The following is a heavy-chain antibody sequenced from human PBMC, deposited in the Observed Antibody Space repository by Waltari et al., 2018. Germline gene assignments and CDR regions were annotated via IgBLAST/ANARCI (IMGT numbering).Heavy chain of an antibody. CDR2: VSAKSYFT. D-gene: IGHD1-7*01. Sequence: EVQLLESGGGLVQPGGSLRLSCVASGFVFGSSAMTWVRQAPGKWLEWFSGVSAKSYFTNYADSVKGRFTISRDNSKNTLYLQMNSLRVEDAALYYCARYISRGRELMSWGQGTLVTVSS. CDR3: ARYISRGRELMS. CDR1: GFVFGSSA. J-gene: IGHJ4*02. V-gene: IGHV3-23*01.